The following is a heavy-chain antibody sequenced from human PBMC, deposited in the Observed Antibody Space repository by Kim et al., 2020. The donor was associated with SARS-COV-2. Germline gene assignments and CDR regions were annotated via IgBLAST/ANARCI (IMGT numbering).Heavy chain of an antibody. CDR2: IYYSGST. Sequence: SETLSLTCTVSGGSISSYYWSRIRQPPGKGLEWIGYIYYSGSTNYNPSLKSRVTISVDTSKNQFSLKLSSVTAADTAVYYCARGRNYDYVWGSYRPYYFDYWGQGTLVTVSS. V-gene: IGHV4-59*01. J-gene: IGHJ4*02. CDR1: GGSISSYY. D-gene: IGHD3-16*02. CDR3: ARGRNYDYVWGSYRPYYFDY.